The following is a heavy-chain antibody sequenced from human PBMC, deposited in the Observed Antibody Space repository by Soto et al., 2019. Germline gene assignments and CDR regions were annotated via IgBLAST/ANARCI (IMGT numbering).Heavy chain of an antibody. CDR2: ISGSGKHI. Sequence: EVQLLESGGGFVQPGGSLRLSCAASGFSFSTYATTWVRQPPGKGLEWVSAISGSGKHIYYKDSVKGRFTLSRDNSRSTMYLQMDSLRDEDSAVYYCAKNYRDGNPFYDHWGQGALVTVSS. V-gene: IGHV3-23*01. D-gene: IGHD4-17*01. CDR3: AKNYRDGNPFYDH. J-gene: IGHJ4*02. CDR1: GFSFSTYA.